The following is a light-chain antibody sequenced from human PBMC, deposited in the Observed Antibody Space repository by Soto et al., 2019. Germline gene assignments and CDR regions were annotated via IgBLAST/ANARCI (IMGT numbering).Light chain of an antibody. Sequence: DIQLTQSPSFLSASVGDRVTITCRASQGIRSYLAWYQQNPGKAPKLLIYDAATLQSGVPSRFSGSGSGTEFTLKISILQHADFEPYYCQQLNSYPLTFCGGTKVAIK. CDR1: QGIRSY. J-gene: IGKJ4*01. CDR3: QQLNSYPLT. CDR2: DAA. V-gene: IGKV1-9*01.